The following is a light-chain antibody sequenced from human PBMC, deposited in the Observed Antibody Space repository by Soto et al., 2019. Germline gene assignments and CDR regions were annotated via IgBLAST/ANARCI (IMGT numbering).Light chain of an antibody. CDR2: GAS. CDR1: QIVSSTY. V-gene: IGKV3-20*01. Sequence: EIVLTQSPGTLSLSPGERATLSCRASQIVSSTYLAWFQQKPGQAPRLLIYGASTRATGIPDGFSGSGSGTDFTLTISGLGPEDFAFYYCQQYDVTPPNTFGGGTKVDIK. CDR3: QQYDVTPPNT. J-gene: IGKJ4*01.